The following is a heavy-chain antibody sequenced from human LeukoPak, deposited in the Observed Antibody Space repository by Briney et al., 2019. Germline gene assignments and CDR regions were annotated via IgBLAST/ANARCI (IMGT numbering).Heavy chain of an antibody. CDR1: GFTFDDYA. Sequence: PGGSLRLSCAASGFTFDDYAMHWVRQAPGKGLEWVSSISSSSSYIYYADSVKGRFTISRDNSKNTLYLQMNSLRAEDTAVYYCAGDSSGYYYGTNDYWGQGTLVTVSS. D-gene: IGHD3-22*01. CDR3: AGDSSGYYYGTNDY. CDR2: ISSSSSYI. J-gene: IGHJ4*02. V-gene: IGHV3-21*04.